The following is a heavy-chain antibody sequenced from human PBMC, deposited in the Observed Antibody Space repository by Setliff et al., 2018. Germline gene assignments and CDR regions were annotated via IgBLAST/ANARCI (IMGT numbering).Heavy chain of an antibody. CDR1: GYTFTAYY. D-gene: IGHD3-10*01. J-gene: IGHJ5*02. CDR2: INPNSGGT. V-gene: IGHV1-2*02. Sequence: ASVKVSCKASGYTFTAYYMHWVRQAPGQGLEWMGWINPNSGGTNYAQKLQGRVTMTTDTSTSTAYMELRSLRSDDTAVYYCARNEGGRSWRITMVRGVPDSWFDPWGQGTLVTVSS. CDR3: ARNEGGRSWRITMVRGVPDSWFDP.